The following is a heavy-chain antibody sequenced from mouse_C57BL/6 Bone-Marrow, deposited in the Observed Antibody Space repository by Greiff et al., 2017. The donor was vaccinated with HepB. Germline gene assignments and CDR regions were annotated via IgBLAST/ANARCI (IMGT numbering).Heavy chain of an antibody. CDR1: GFTFSSYG. J-gene: IGHJ4*01. Sequence: EVQLQESGGDLVKPGGSLKLSCAASGFTFSSYGMSWVRQTPDKRLEWVATISSRGSYTYYPDSVKGRFTISRDNAKNTLYLQMSSLKAEDTAMYYCARLGYAMDYWGQGTSVTVSS. CDR2: ISSRGSYT. CDR3: ARLGYAMDY. V-gene: IGHV5-6*01.